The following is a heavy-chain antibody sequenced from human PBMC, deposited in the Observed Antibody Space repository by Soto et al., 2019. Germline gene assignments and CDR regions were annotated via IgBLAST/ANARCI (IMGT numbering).Heavy chain of an antibody. CDR1: GDTFTSYG. D-gene: IGHD3-3*01. CDR3: ARDRGARMDYDFWSGPERFEYYYYGMDV. CDR2: ISAYNGNT. V-gene: IGHV1-18*01. J-gene: IGHJ6*04. Sequence: ASVKVSCKASGDTFTSYGSSWVGQAPGQGREWMGWISAYNGNTNYAQKLQGRVTMTTDTSTSTAYMELRSLRYDATAVYYCARDRGARMDYDFWSGPERFEYYYYGMDVWGGGRPVTVSS.